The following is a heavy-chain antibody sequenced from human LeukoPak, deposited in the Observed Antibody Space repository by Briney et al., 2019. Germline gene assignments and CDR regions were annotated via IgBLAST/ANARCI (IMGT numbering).Heavy chain of an antibody. CDR1: GGSISSSSYY. J-gene: IGHJ4*02. Sequence: PSETLSLTCTVSGGSISSSSYYWGWIRQPPGKGLEWIGSIYYSGTTYYYPSLKSRATISVDTSKNQFSLKLSSVTAADTAVYYCARHVGYTYGSLDYWGQGTLVTVSS. D-gene: IGHD5-18*01. CDR2: IYYSGTT. CDR3: ARHVGYTYGSLDY. V-gene: IGHV4-39*01.